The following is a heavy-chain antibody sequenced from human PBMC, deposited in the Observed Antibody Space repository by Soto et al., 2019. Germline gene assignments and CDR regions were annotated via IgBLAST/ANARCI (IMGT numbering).Heavy chain of an antibody. CDR1: GGTFITYV. CDR3: ARNSLFGNCTSNSCPNWFDP. V-gene: IGHV1-69*06. CDR2: IIPFFGTT. Sequence: QVQLVQSGAELREPGSSVKVSCKASGGTFITYVISWVRQAPGQGLEWIGVIIPFFGTTDYAQKFQGRVTITADTSTSTVYMELSSLGSEDSAIYYCARNSLFGNCTSNSCPNWFDPWGQGTLVTVSS. J-gene: IGHJ5*02. D-gene: IGHD2-2*03.